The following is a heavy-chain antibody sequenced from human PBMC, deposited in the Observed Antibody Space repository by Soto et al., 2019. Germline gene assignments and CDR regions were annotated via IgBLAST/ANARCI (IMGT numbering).Heavy chain of an antibody. CDR1: GFNFHNLA. V-gene: IGHV3-23*01. CDR3: AKDATRTNGWYYFDY. J-gene: IGHJ4*02. Sequence: EVQLSDSGGGLVHPGGSLRLSCAASGFNFHNLAMGWLRQAPGKGLEWVSVMSYSGDLTYYADSVKGRFTISRDNSKNTLYLQMDSLRADDTAVYYCAKDATRTNGWYYFDYWGQGALVTVSS. D-gene: IGHD3-16*01. CDR2: MSYSGDLT.